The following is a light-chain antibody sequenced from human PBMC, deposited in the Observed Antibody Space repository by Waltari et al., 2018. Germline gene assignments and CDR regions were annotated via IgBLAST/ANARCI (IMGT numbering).Light chain of an antibody. Sequence: EILLTQSPDTLSVSPGERVTPSYRASESIATNLAWYQQKPGQAPRLLIFHASTRATDIPAKFSGSGSGTEFTLTISSLQAEDFAVYYCQQYNNWPPSTFGQGTKVEFK. J-gene: IGKJ1*01. CDR3: QQYNNWPPST. CDR1: ESIATN. CDR2: HAS. V-gene: IGKV3-15*01.